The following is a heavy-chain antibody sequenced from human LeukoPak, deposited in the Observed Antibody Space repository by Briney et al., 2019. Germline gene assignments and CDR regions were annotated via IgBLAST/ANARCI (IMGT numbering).Heavy chain of an antibody. CDR2: IGTAGDT. Sequence: GGSLRLSCAASGFTFSSYDMHWVRQATGKGLEWVSAIGTAGDTYYPGSVKGRFTISRENAKNSSYLQMNSLRAEDTAVYYCARTTTYYDFWSGYYEAPYYFDYWGQGTLVTVSS. CDR1: GFTFSSYD. D-gene: IGHD3-3*01. CDR3: ARTTTYYDFWSGYYEAPYYFDY. V-gene: IGHV3-13*01. J-gene: IGHJ4*02.